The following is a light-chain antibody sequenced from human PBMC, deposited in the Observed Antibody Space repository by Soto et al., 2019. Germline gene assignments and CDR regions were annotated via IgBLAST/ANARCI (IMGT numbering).Light chain of an antibody. V-gene: IGLV2-14*01. CDR3: CSYTSLSTVV. Sequence: VLTQPASVSGSPGQSITISCTGTSSDVGGYNHVSWYQHSPGKAPKLILFAVSDRPSGVSHRFSGSKSGNTASLTISGLQAEDEADYYCCSYTSLSTVVFGGGTKLTVL. CDR2: AVS. J-gene: IGLJ2*01. CDR1: SSDVGGYNH.